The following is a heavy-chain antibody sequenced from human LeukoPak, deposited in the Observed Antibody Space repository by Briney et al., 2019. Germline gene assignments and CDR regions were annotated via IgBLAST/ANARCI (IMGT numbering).Heavy chain of an antibody. CDR1: GYTLRRVYS. D-gene: IGHD1-26*01. J-gene: IGHJ6*03. Sequence: ESVSLSCTVSGYTLRRVYSWRWIRQPPGKGLAWLGSIYHIGDTYYTPSLKSRVTTSLDTSKNQLSLKLISLTAADTSMSYCPGPRSWDLSDMSVWGKGCTVTVSS. CDR3: PGPRSWDLSDMSV. V-gene: IGHV4-38-2*02. CDR2: IYHIGDT.